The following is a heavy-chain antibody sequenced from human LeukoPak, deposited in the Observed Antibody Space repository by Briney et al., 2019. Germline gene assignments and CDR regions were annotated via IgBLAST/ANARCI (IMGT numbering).Heavy chain of an antibody. CDR1: GFTFSSYG. J-gene: IGHJ4*02. CDR2: MSSSDDGR. V-gene: IGHV3-23*01. CDR3: AKAPVTSCRGAFCYPFDY. Sequence: GGSLRLSCAASGFTFSSYGMSWVRQAPGKGLEWVSAMSSSDDGRYYAASVRGRFTISRDTSRSTLYLQMNSLRAEDAAVYYCAKAPVTSCRGAFCYPFDYWGQGTLVTVSS. D-gene: IGHD2-15*01.